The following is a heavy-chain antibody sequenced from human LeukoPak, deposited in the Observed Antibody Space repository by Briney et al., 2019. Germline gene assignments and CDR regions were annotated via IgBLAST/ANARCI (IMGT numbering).Heavy chain of an antibody. J-gene: IGHJ4*02. CDR1: GYTFTSYG. V-gene: IGHV1-18*01. D-gene: IGHD2-2*02. CDR2: ISAYNGNT. CDR3: ASIPAAAIRKVPDY. Sequence: GASVKVSCKASGYTFTSYGISWVRQAPGQGLEWMGWISAYNGNTNYAQKLQGRVTMTTDTSTSTAYMELRSLRSEDTAVYYCASIPAAAIRKVPDYWGQGTLVTVSS.